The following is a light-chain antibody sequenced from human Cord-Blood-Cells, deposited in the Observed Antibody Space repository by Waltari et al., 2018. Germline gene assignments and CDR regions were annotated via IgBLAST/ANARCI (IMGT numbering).Light chain of an antibody. Sequence: EIVMTQSPATLYVSPGERATLSCRASQSVSSNLAWYQQKPGQAPRLLIYGASTRATGIPARFSGSVYGTEFTLTISSLQSEDFAVYYCQQYNNWPLTFGGGTKVEIK. CDR3: QQYNNWPLT. J-gene: IGKJ4*01. V-gene: IGKV3-15*01. CDR1: QSVSSN. CDR2: GAS.